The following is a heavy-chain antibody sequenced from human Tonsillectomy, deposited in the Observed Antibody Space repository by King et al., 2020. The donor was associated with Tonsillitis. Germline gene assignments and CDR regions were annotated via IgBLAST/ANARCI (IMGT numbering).Heavy chain of an antibody. D-gene: IGHD3-22*01. CDR1: GGTFSSYA. Sequence: QLVQSGAEVKKPGSSVKVSCKASGGTFSSYAISWVRQAPGQGLEWMGRIIPILGIANYAQKFQGRVTITADKSTTTAYMELSSLRSEDTAVYYCARELGWDSIGYFPYYYGMDVWGQGTTVTVSS. CDR2: IIPILGIA. J-gene: IGHJ6*02. V-gene: IGHV1-69*04. CDR3: ARELGWDSIGYFPYYYGMDV.